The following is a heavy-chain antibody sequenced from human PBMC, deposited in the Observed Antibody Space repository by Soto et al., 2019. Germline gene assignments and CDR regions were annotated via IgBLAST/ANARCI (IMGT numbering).Heavy chain of an antibody. J-gene: IGHJ3*02. Sequence: GGSLRLSCAASGFTLSSYAMHWVRQAPGKGLEWVAVISYDGSNKYYADSVKGRFTIYRDNSKNTLYLQMNSLRAEDTAVYYCARGSPRTGAFDIWGQGTMVTVSS. CDR3: ARGSPRTGAFDI. V-gene: IGHV3-30-3*01. CDR2: ISYDGSNK. CDR1: GFTLSSYA.